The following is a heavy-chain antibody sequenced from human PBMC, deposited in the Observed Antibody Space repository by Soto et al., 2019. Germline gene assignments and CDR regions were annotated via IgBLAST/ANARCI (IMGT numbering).Heavy chain of an antibody. J-gene: IGHJ6*03. CDR1: GYSFTNYG. Sequence: QDQLVQSGVEVKKPGASVKVSCKASGYSFTNYGITWVRQAPGQGFEWMGWISAYNGNTNYAQKLQGRVTVTTDAATSTAYLELRSLRSDATAVYYCARDRGVAPPVAGNTHYYFYMDVWGKGTTVTVSS. D-gene: IGHD6-19*01. V-gene: IGHV1-18*01. CDR2: ISAYNGNT. CDR3: ARDRGVAPPVAGNTHYYFYMDV.